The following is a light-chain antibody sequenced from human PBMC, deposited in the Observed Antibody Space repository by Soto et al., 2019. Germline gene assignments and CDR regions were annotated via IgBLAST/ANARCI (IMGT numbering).Light chain of an antibody. CDR3: AAWDDSLNGVV. CDR2: SNN. CDR1: SSNIGSNT. Sequence: QSVLTQPPSASGTPGQRVTISCSGSSSNIGSNTVNWYQQLPGTAPKLLIYSNNQPPSGVPDRFSGSKSGTSASLAISGLHAEDEADYYCAAWDDSLNGVVFGGGTKLTVL. V-gene: IGLV1-44*01. J-gene: IGLJ2*01.